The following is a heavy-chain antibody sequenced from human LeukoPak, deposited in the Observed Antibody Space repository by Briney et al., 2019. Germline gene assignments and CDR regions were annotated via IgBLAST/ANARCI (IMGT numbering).Heavy chain of an antibody. J-gene: IGHJ6*04. V-gene: IGHV1-69*13. CDR3: ARGGPPNPKNYYYYYGIDV. CDR1: GGTFSSYA. D-gene: IGHD3-10*01. CDR2: IIPIFGTA. Sequence: ASVKVSCKASGGTFSSYAISWVRQAPGQGLEWMGGIIPIFGTANYAQKFQGRVTITADESTSTAYMELSSLRSEDTAVYYCARGGPPNPKNYYYYYGIDVWGKGTTVTVSS.